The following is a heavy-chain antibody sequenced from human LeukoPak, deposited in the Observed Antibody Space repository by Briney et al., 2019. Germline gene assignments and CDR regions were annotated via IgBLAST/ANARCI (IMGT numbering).Heavy chain of an antibody. V-gene: IGHV4-30-2*01. Sequence: SETLSLTCAVSGGSISSGGYSWSWVRQPPGKGLEWIGYIYHSGSTYYNPSLKSRVTISVDRSKNQFSLKLSSVTAADTAVYYCASDGETIYGDYGYFDLWGRGTLVTVSS. CDR3: ASDGETIYGDYGYFDL. D-gene: IGHD4-17*01. J-gene: IGHJ2*01. CDR2: IYHSGST. CDR1: GGSISSGGYS.